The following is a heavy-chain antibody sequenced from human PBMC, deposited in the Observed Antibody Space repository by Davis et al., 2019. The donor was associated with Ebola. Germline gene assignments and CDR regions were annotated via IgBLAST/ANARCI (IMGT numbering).Heavy chain of an antibody. CDR3: ARFVAESATLNY. J-gene: IGHJ4*02. CDR1: GGSASTYH. CDR2: IYYSGST. Sequence: SETLSLTCTVSGGSASTYHWSWIRQPPGKGLEWIGNIYYSGSTIYNPSLTSRVTISIDMSKIHFSLRLTSVTAADTAVYYCARFVAESATLNYWGQGTLVTVSP. V-gene: IGHV4-59*02. D-gene: IGHD6-19*01.